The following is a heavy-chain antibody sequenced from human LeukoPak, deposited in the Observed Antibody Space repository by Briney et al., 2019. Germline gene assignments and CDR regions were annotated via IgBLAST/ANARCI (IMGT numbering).Heavy chain of an antibody. V-gene: IGHV4-31*03. D-gene: IGHD5-12*01. CDR2: IYYSGST. Sequence: PSETLSLTCTVSGGSISSGGYDWSWIRQHPGRGLEWIGYIYYSGSTYYNPSLKNRVTISVYTSKNQFSLKLSSVTAADTAVYYWATRGGSGYDWGPYYFDYWGQGTLVTVSS. J-gene: IGHJ4*02. CDR1: GGSISSGGYD. CDR3: ATRGGSGYDWGPYYFDY.